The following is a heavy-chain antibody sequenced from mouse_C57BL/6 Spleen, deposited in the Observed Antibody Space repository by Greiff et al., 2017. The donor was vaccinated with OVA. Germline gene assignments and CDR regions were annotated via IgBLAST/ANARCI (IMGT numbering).Heavy chain of an antibody. CDR3: ARNARSFDY. CDR2: IYPGDGDT. J-gene: IGHJ2*01. CDR1: GYAFSSSW. V-gene: IGHV1-82*01. Sequence: QVQLKESGPELVKPGASVKISCKASGYAFSSSWMNWVKQRPGKGLEWIGRIYPGDGDTNYNGKFKGKATLTADKSSSTAYMQLSSLTSEDSAVYFCARNARSFDYWGQGTTLTVSS.